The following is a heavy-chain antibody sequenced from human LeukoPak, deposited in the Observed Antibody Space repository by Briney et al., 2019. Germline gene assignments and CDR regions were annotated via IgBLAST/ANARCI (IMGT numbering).Heavy chain of an antibody. J-gene: IGHJ6*03. CDR1: GYTFTSYY. Sequence: GASVKVSCKASGYTFTSYYMHWVRQAPGQGLEWMGIINPSGGSTSYAQKFQGRVTMTRDTSTSTVYMELSSLRSEDTAVYYCARGQGSEEGYEDNYYYYYMDVWGKGTTVTISS. D-gene: IGHD6-13*01. V-gene: IGHV1-46*01. CDR2: INPSGGST. CDR3: ARGQGSEEGYEDNYYYYYMDV.